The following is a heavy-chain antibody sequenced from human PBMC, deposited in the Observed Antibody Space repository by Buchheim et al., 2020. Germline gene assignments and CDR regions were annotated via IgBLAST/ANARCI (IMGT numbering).Heavy chain of an antibody. CDR2: INHSGST. Sequence: QVQLQQWGAGLLKPSETLSLTCAVYGGSFSGYYWSWIRQPPGKGLEWIGEINHSGSTNYNPSLKRRVTISVDTSKNHFSLKLSSVTAADTAVYYCALDFPSDYYGMDVWGQGTT. V-gene: IGHV4-34*01. CDR3: ALDFPSDYYGMDV. D-gene: IGHD3-3*01. J-gene: IGHJ6*02. CDR1: GGSFSGYY.